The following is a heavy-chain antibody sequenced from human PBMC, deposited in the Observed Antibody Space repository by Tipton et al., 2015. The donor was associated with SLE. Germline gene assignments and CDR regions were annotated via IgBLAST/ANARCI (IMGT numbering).Heavy chain of an antibody. V-gene: IGHV4-61*02. CDR1: GGSISSGSYY. Sequence: TLSLTCTISGGSISSGSYYWSWIRQPAGKGLEWIGRVYTSGSTNYNPSLKSRVTISVDTSKNQFSLKLSSVTAADTAVYYCARDRYYYMDVGGKGTTVTVSS. J-gene: IGHJ6*03. CDR2: VYTSGST. CDR3: ARDRYYYMDV.